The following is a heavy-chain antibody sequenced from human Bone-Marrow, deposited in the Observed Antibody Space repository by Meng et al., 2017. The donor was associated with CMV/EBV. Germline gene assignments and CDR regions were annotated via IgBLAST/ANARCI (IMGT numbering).Heavy chain of an antibody. CDR2: IKQDGSEK. J-gene: IGHJ6*02. D-gene: IGHD6-13*01. CDR3: VKDKGSSWYWHYGMDV. V-gene: IGHV3-7*03. Sequence: GESLKISCAASGFTFSSYWMSWVRQAPGKGLEWVANIKQDGSEKYYVDSVKGRFTISRDNAKNSLYLQMNSLRAEDTALYYCVKDKGSSWYWHYGMDVWGQGTTVTVSS. CDR1: GFTFSSYW.